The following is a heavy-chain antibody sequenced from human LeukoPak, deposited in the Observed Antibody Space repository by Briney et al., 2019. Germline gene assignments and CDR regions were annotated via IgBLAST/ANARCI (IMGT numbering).Heavy chain of an antibody. Sequence: SETLSLTCTVSGGSISSYYWSWNRQPPGKGLEWIGYIYYSGSTNYNPSLKSRVTISVDTSKNQFSLKLSSVTAADTAVYYCARASSGWYEGYNWFDPWGQGTLVTVSS. CDR3: ARASSGWYEGYNWFDP. V-gene: IGHV4-59*12. D-gene: IGHD6-19*01. CDR1: GGSISSYY. J-gene: IGHJ5*02. CDR2: IYYSGST.